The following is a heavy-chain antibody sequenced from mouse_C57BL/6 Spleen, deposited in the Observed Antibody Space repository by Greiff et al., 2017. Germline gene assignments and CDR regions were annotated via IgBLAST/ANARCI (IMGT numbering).Heavy chain of an antibody. D-gene: IGHD1-1*01. CDR1: GYTFTSYW. J-gene: IGHJ1*03. CDR3: ARGYYGSSYWYFDV. Sequence: QVQLQQSGAELAKPGASVKLSCKASGYTFTSYWMHWVKQRPGQGLEWIGYINPSSGYTKYNQKFKDKATLTADKSSRTAYMPLSSLTYEDSAVYYCARGYYGSSYWYFDVWGTGTTVTVSS. V-gene: IGHV1-7*01. CDR2: INPSSGYT.